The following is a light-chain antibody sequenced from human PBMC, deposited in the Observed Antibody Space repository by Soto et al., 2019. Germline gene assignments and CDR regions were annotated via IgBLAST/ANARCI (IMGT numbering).Light chain of an antibody. CDR2: ETT. Sequence: QAVVTQEPSLTGSPGGTVTLTCGSSTGDVTSGRSPYWFQKKPGQAPRTLIYETTKKHSWTPARFSGSLLGGQAALTLSGAQPEDEADYFCLLSFPGARRSFGGGTKLTVL. CDR1: TGDVTSGRS. CDR3: LLSFPGARRS. J-gene: IGLJ2*01. V-gene: IGLV7-46*01.